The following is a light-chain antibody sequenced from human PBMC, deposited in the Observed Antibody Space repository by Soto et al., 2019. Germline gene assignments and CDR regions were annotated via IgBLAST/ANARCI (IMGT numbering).Light chain of an antibody. V-gene: IGKV3-20*01. J-gene: IGKJ1*01. CDR1: QSVSSSY. CDR3: QQYGSSPWT. CDR2: GSS. Sequence: EIVLTQSPGTLSLSPGERATLSCRASQSVSSSYLAWYQQKPGQAPRLLISGSSSRATGIPDRFSGSGSGTHFTLTISRLEPEDFAVYYCQQYGSSPWTFGQGTKVDIK.